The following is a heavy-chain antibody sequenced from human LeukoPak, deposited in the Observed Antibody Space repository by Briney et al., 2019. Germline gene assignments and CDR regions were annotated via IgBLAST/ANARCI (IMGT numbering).Heavy chain of an antibody. CDR3: AELGITMIGGV. D-gene: IGHD3-22*01. V-gene: IGHV3-23*01. CDR1: GFTFSSYD. CDR2: IRPSGDNT. Sequence: WGALRLSCAASGFTFSSYDMTWVRQSPGRGREWVSSIRPSGDNTYYGDSVKGRFTISRDNAKNSLYLQMNSLRAEDTAVYYCAELGITMIGGVWGKGTTVTISS. J-gene: IGHJ6*04.